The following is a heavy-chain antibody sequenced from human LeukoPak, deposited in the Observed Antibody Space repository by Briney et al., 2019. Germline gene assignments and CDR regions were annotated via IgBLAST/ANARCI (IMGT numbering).Heavy chain of an antibody. CDR3: ATTPRIVGATFDY. V-gene: IGHV1-2*02. D-gene: IGHD1-26*01. Sequence: ASVKVSCKASGYTFTGYYMHWVRQAPGQGLEWMGWINPNSGGTNYAQEFQGRVTMTRDTSISTAYMELSSLRSEDTAVYYCATTPRIVGATFDYWGQGTLVTVSS. CDR2: INPNSGGT. CDR1: GYTFTGYY. J-gene: IGHJ4*02.